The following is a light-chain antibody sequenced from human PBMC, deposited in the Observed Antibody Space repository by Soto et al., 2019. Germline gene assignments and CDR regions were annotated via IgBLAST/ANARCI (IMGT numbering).Light chain of an antibody. CDR3: SSYTSSNTHVI. CDR2: DVT. V-gene: IGLV2-14*03. Sequence: QSALTQPASVSGSPGQSITISCTGTSSDIGAYDYVSWYQQHPGKAPKLLISDVTSRPSGVSNRFSGSKSGNTASLTISGLQAEDDADYYCSSYTSSNTHVIFGGGTKLTVL. J-gene: IGLJ2*01. CDR1: SSDIGAYDY.